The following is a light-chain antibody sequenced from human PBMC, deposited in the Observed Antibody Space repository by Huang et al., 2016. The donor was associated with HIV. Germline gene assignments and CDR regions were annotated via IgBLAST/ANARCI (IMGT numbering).Light chain of an antibody. V-gene: IGKV3-11*01. Sequence: EIVLTQSPATLSLSPGGRATLSCRASQNISSFLAWYQQGAGQAPRLLIYGASNRATGIPARFSGSGSVTVFTLTINNLEPGDFAVYYCQQRFTFGPGTKVDIK. CDR3: QQRFT. CDR2: GAS. CDR1: QNISSF. J-gene: IGKJ3*01.